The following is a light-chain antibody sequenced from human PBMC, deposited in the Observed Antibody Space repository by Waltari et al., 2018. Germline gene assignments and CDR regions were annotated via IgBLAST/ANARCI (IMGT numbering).Light chain of an antibody. J-gene: IGLJ2*01. V-gene: IGLV4-69*01. CDR1: SGHSNFA. CDR2: LRSDGSH. CDR3: QTWGTGIQV. Sequence: QLVLTQSPSASASLGASVKLTCTLSSGHSNFAIAWHQQQPEKGPRYLMKLRSDGSHSKGDGLPDRFSGSSSGAGRYLTISSLQSEDEADYYCQTWGTGIQVFGGGTKLTVL.